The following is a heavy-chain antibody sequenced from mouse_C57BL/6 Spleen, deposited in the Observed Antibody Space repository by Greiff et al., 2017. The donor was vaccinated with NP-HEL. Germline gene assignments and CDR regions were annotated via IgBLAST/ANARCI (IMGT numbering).Heavy chain of an antibody. V-gene: IGHV1-64*01. CDR3: ARYDYVFFDY. CDR1: GYTFTSYW. J-gene: IGHJ2*01. Sequence: QVQLQQPGAELVKPGASVKLSCKASGYTFTSYWMHWVKQRPGQGLEWIGMIHPTSGSTNYNEKFKSKATLTVDKSSSTAYMQLSSLTSEDSAVYYCARYDYVFFDYWGQGTTLTVSS. D-gene: IGHD2-4*01. CDR2: IHPTSGST.